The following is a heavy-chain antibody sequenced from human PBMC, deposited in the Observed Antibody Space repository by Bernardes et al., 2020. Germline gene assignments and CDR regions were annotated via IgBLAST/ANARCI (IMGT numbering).Heavy chain of an antibody. Sequence: ASVKVSCKASGYTFTSYAMNWVRQAPGQGLEWMGWINTNTGNPTYAQGFTGRFVFSLDTSVSTAYLQISSLKAEDTAVYYCALEKGGTTGSHGFWFDPWGQGTLVTVSS. D-gene: IGHD1-7*01. J-gene: IGHJ5*02. CDR2: INTNTGNP. CDR3: ALEKGGTTGSHGFWFDP. V-gene: IGHV7-4-1*02. CDR1: GYTFTSYA.